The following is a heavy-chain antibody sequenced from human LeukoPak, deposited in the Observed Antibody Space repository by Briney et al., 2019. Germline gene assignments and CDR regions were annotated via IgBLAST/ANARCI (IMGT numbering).Heavy chain of an antibody. D-gene: IGHD3-3*01. Sequence: SRSLSLTCTVSGGSISSGSYYWSWIRQPAGKGLEWIGRIYTSGSTNYNPSLKSRVTISVDTSKNQFSLKLSSVTAADTAVYYCARGAYDFWSGYYTRAFDCWGQGTLVTVSS. CDR1: GGSISSGSYY. V-gene: IGHV4-61*02. J-gene: IGHJ4*02. CDR3: ARGAYDFWSGYYTRAFDC. CDR2: IYTSGST.